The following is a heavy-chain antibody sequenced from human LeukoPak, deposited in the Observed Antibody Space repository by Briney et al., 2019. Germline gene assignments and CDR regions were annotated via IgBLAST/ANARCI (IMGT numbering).Heavy chain of an antibody. CDR3: VRHLDYGGNLIFDT. CDR1: GFTVSNSY. D-gene: IGHD4-23*01. CDR2: LYSTGNT. J-gene: IGHJ4*02. Sequence: GGSLRLSCAASGFTVSNSYMGWVRQVPGKGLEWVSLLYSTGNTYYVDSVKGRFTISRDNSKNSLYLQMNTLRFEDSAVYHCVRHLDYGGNLIFDTSGQGTLVTVSS. V-gene: IGHV3-66*04.